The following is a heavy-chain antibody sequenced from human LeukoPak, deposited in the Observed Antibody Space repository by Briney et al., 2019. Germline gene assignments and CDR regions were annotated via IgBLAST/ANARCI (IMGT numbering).Heavy chain of an antibody. CDR3: ARMYHGSGSYVYYFDY. Sequence: PGGSLRLSCAASGFTFSSYSMNWVRQAPGKWLEWVSSITSSSSYIYYADSVKGRFTISRDNAKNSLYLQMNSLRAEDTAVYYCARMYHGSGSYVYYFDYSGQGTLVTVSP. CDR2: ITSSSSYI. D-gene: IGHD3-10*01. J-gene: IGHJ4*02. V-gene: IGHV3-21*01. CDR1: GFTFSSYS.